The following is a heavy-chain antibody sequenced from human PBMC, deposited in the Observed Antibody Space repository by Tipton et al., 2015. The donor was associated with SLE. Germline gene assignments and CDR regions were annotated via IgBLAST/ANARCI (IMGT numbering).Heavy chain of an antibody. D-gene: IGHD2-15*01. J-gene: IGHJ5*02. Sequence: TLSLTCTVSVDSFDSNKLYWGGVRQPPGKGLEGVGSACCSDTTYSNPSLKSRVTISIDTSRNQFSLKLRSVTAADTAIYYCMRRGDWWGWFDPWGQGALVTASS. CDR2: ACCSDTT. CDR3: MRRGDWWGWFDP. CDR1: VDSFDSNKLY. V-gene: IGHV4-39*01.